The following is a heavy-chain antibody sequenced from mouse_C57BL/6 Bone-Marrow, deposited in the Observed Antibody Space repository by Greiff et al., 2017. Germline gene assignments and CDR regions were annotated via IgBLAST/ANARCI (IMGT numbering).Heavy chain of an antibody. D-gene: IGHD3-2*02. Sequence: EVQRVASGPELVKPGASVKISCKASGYSFTDYNMNWVKQSNGKSLEWIGVINPNYGTTSYNQKFKGKATLTVDQSSSTAYMQLNSLTSEDSAVYYCARSAQALFLYAMDYWGQGTSVTVSS. J-gene: IGHJ4*01. CDR1: GYSFTDYN. CDR3: ARSAQALFLYAMDY. V-gene: IGHV1-39*01. CDR2: INPNYGTT.